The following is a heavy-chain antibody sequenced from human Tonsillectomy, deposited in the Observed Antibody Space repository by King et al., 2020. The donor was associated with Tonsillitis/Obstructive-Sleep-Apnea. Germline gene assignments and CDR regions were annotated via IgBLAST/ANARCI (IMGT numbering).Heavy chain of an antibody. J-gene: IGHJ5*02. CDR1: GYSFTSYW. D-gene: IGHD6-13*01. V-gene: IGHV5-10-1*01. Sequence: QLVQSGAEVKKPGESLRISCKGSGYSFTSYWISWVRQMPGKGLEWMVRIDPSDSYTNYSPSFQGPVTISADKSISTAYLQWSSLKASDTAMYYCARVASSGTVVYNWFDPWGQGTLVTVSS. CDR2: IDPSDSYT. CDR3: ARVASSGTVVYNWFDP.